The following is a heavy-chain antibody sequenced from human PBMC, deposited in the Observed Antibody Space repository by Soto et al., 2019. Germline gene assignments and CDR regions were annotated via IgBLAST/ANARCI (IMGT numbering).Heavy chain of an antibody. Sequence: GASVKVSCKASGYTFTSYGISWVRQAPGQGLEWMGWISAYNGNTNYAQKHQGRVTMTTDTSTSTAYMELRSLSSDDTAVYYCARRIAAADFDYWGQGTLVTVSS. CDR3: ARRIAAADFDY. J-gene: IGHJ4*02. D-gene: IGHD6-13*01. CDR2: ISAYNGNT. CDR1: GYTFTSYG. V-gene: IGHV1-18*01.